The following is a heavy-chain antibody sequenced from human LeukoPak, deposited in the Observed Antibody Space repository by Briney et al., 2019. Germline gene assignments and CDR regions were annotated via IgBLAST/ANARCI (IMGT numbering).Heavy chain of an antibody. CDR1: GLSFSSFA. J-gene: IGHJ4*02. D-gene: IGHD3-16*01. V-gene: IGHV3-23*01. Sequence: GGSLRLSCAASGLSFSSFAMSWVRQGPARGLEWVSSTRGNGETFYADSVKGRFTLSSDSSRNTVYFQLNNLRVEDTAIYYCARASWVSSTDAVRWGQGTLVTVSS. CDR2: TRGNGET. CDR3: ARASWVSSTDAVR.